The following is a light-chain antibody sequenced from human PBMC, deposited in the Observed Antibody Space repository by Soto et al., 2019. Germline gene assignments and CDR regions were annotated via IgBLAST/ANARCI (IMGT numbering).Light chain of an antibody. Sequence: EIVLTQSPGTLALSPGERATLSCRASQSVSSSYLAWYKQKPGQAPRLLIYGASNRATGIPDRISGSGSGTDFTLTISRLEPEDFAVYYCQQYGSSPWTFGQGTKVEIK. CDR2: GAS. CDR3: QQYGSSPWT. J-gene: IGKJ1*01. CDR1: QSVSSSY. V-gene: IGKV3-20*01.